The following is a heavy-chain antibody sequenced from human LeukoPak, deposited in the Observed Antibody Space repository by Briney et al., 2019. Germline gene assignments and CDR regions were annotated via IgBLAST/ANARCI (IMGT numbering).Heavy chain of an antibody. CDR1: GFTFTSYW. V-gene: IGHV3-74*01. J-gene: IGHJ4*02. CDR2: ISPDGSET. CDR3: VRSFDY. Sequence: GGSLRLSCAASGFTFTSYWMHWVRQAPGKGLVWVSRISPDGSETAYADSVKGRFTIARDNAENTVYLQMNSLRAEDTAVYYCVRSFDYWGQGTLVTVSS.